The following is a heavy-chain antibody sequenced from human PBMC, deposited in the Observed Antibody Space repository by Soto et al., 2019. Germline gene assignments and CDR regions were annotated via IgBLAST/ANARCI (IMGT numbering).Heavy chain of an antibody. CDR2: MNPNSGNT. CDR3: ARVDGLRSSGWYVDP. Sequence: ASLKVSCKASGYTFTSYDINLVRQATGQGFEYLGWMNPNSGNTGYVKKFQGRVTMTRASSMSTAYMELSSLRSEDTAVYYCARVDGLRSSGWYVDPWGQGTLV. J-gene: IGHJ5*02. V-gene: IGHV1-8*01. CDR1: GYTFTSYD. D-gene: IGHD6-19*01.